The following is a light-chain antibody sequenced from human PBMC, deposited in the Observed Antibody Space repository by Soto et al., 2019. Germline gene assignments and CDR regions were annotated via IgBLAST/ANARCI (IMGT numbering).Light chain of an antibody. Sequence: IVLTQSPGTLSLSPGERATLSCRATQSVSSNYLAWYQQKAGQAPRLLIYGASTLQGGVPSRFSGSGSGTDFTLTISSLQPEDFATYYCLQDNSYPRTFGQGTKVEIK. J-gene: IGKJ1*01. CDR3: LQDNSYPRT. CDR2: GAS. V-gene: IGKV3-20*02. CDR1: QSVSSNY.